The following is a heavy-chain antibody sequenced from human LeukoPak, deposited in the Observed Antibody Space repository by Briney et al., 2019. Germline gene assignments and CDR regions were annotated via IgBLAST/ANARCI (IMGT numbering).Heavy chain of an antibody. V-gene: IGHV1-18*01. CDR1: GYTFTSYG. Sequence: EASVKVSCKASGYTFTSYGISWVRQAPGQGLEWMGWIGADSGNTNYAQKFQGRVTLSIDTSTSTAYIELRTLGSDDTAVYFCAKNRGATWWDLVDYWGQGTLVTVSS. J-gene: IGHJ4*02. D-gene: IGHD1-26*01. CDR3: AKNRGATWWDLVDY. CDR2: IGADSGNT.